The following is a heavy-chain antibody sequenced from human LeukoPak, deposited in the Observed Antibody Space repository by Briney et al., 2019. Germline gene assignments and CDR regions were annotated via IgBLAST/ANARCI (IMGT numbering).Heavy chain of an antibody. CDR1: GFTFDDFG. V-gene: IGHV3-23*01. J-gene: IGHJ6*03. CDR2: ISGSGGST. Sequence: GGSLRLSCAASGFTFDDFGMSWVRQAPGKGLEWVSAISGSGGSTYYADSVKGRFTISRDNSKNTLYLQMNSLRAEDTAVYYCVRVWMADYYMDVWGKGTTVTVSS. D-gene: IGHD5-24*01. CDR3: VRVWMADYYMDV.